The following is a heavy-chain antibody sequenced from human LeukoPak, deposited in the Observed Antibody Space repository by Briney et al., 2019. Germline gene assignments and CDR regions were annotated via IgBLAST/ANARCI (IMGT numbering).Heavy chain of an antibody. CDR1: GYTFTGYY. V-gene: IGHV1-2*02. CDR2: INPNSGGT. CDR3: ARGRYSGSYSDY. D-gene: IGHD1-26*01. J-gene: IGHJ4*02. Sequence: ASVKVSCKASGYTFTGYYMHWVRQAPGQGLEWMGWINPNSGGTNYAQKFQGRVTITADESTSTAYMELSSLRSEDTAVYYCARGRYSGSYSDYWGQGTLVTVSS.